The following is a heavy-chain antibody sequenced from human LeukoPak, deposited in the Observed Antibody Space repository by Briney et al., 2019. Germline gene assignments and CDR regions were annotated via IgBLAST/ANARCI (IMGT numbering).Heavy chain of an antibody. CDR2: IIPIFGTA. V-gene: IGHV1-69*13. CDR1: GGTFSSYA. CDR3: ARNPLRKNAFDI. Sequence: SVKVSCKASGGTFSSYAISWVRQAPGQGLEWMGGIIPIFGTANYAQKFQGRVTITADESTSTAYMELSSLRSEDTAVYYCARNPLRKNAFDIWGQGTMVTVSS. J-gene: IGHJ3*02. D-gene: IGHD1-14*01.